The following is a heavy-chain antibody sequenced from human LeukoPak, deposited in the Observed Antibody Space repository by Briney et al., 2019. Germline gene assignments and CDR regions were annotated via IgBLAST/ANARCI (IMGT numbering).Heavy chain of an antibody. Sequence: SETLSLTCAVYGGSFSDYFWGRIRQPPGKGLEWIGEINHSGRTYNNPSLKSRVTISVDTSKNQFSLNLISVTAADTAVDYCARDVGVVPAAIHYGMDVWGQGATVTVSS. CDR1: GGSFSDYF. J-gene: IGHJ6*02. CDR2: INHSGRT. V-gene: IGHV4-34*01. D-gene: IGHD2-2*01. CDR3: ARDVGVVPAAIHYGMDV.